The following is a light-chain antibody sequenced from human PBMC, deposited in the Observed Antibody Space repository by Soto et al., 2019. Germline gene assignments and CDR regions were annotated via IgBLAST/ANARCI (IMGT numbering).Light chain of an antibody. CDR1: ESVGSN. CDR3: QQRGKWPST. V-gene: IGKV3-11*01. Sequence: EIVMTQSPATLSVSPGERATLSCWASESVGSNLAWYQQKPGQAPGLLIYDAYTRATGVGDRFTGSGSATDFSLTITSLEPEDFAVYYCQQRGKWPSTFG. CDR2: DAY. J-gene: IGKJ2*02.